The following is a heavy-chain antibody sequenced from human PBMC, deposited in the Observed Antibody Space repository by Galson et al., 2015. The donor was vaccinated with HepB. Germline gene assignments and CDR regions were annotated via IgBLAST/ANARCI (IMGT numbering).Heavy chain of an antibody. Sequence: SLRLSCAASGFTFSSYSMNWVRQAPGKGLEWVSYISSSSSTIYYADSVKGRFTISRDNAKNSLYLQMNSLRAEDTAVYYCARDGWSGYRDYWGQGTLVTVSS. CDR3: ARDGWSGYRDY. CDR2: ISSSSSTI. D-gene: IGHD5-18*01. V-gene: IGHV3-48*01. CDR1: GFTFSSYS. J-gene: IGHJ4*02.